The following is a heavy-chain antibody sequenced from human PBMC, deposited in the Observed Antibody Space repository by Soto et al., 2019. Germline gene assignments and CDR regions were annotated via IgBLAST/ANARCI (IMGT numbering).Heavy chain of an antibody. CDR3: VGEVVSLPTALTEVQWLVLAYYYGMAV. Sequence: QVQLVQSGAEVKKPGSSVKVSCKASGGTFSSYAISWVRQAPRQGLEWMGGLIPLLGTPNYALKFKGRVTITAAEPSSTAYMELSSLRSEDTAVYYCVGEVVSLPTALTEVQWLVLAYYYGMAVWGQGTTATVSS. CDR2: LIPLLGTP. D-gene: IGHD6-19*01. CDR1: GGTFSSYA. V-gene: IGHV1-69*01. J-gene: IGHJ6*02.